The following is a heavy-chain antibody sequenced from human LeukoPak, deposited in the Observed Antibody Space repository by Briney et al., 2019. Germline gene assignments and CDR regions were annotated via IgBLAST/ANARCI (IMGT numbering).Heavy chain of an antibody. Sequence: PGGSLRLSCAASGFTFSDYYMNWVRQAPGKGLERVSSISSSSTIYHADSVKGRFTISRDNAKNSLYLQMNSLRAEDTAVYYCAKVAVVLNYFDYWGQGTLVTVSS. V-gene: IGHV3-69-1*01. CDR2: ISSSSTI. CDR1: GFTFSDYY. J-gene: IGHJ4*02. CDR3: AKVAVVLNYFDY. D-gene: IGHD6-19*01.